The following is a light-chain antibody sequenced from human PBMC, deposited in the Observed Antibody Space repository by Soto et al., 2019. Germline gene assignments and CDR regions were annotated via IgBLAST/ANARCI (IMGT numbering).Light chain of an antibody. CDR2: DVT. CDR1: SSDVGGYNY. Sequence: QPASVSGSPGQSITISCTGTSSDVGGYNYVSWYQQHPGKAPKLMIYDVTTRPSGVSNRFSGSKSGNTAFLTISGLQAEDEGDYYCNSYTTTTTQVFGTGTKLTVL. J-gene: IGLJ1*01. CDR3: NSYTTTTTQV. V-gene: IGLV2-14*03.